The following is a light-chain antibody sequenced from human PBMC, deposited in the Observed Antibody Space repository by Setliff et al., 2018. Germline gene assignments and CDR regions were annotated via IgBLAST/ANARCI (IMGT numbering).Light chain of an antibody. J-gene: IGLJ1*01. CDR3: YSYTITSTLL. CDR2: EVN. Sequence: QSVLTQPASVSGSPGQSITISCTGTSSDVGAFKYVSWCQQHPGKAPKLMIYEVNNRPSGVSNRFSGSKSGNTASLTISGLQGEDEADYYCYSYTITSTLLFGTGTKVTVL. V-gene: IGLV2-14*01. CDR1: SSDVGAFKY.